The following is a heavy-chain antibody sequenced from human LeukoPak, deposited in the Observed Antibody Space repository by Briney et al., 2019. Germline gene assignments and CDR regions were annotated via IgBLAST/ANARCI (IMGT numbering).Heavy chain of an antibody. J-gene: IGHJ4*02. D-gene: IGHD2-21*02. V-gene: IGHV4-59*01. Sequence: SETLSLTCTDSGGSISSYYWSWIRQPPGKGLEWIGYIYYSGNTNYNPSLKSRVTISVDTSKNQFSLKLSSVTAADTAVYYCARWEYCGGDCYPAAFDYWGQGTLVTVSS. CDR2: IYYSGNT. CDR3: ARWEYCGGDCYPAAFDY. CDR1: GGSISSYY.